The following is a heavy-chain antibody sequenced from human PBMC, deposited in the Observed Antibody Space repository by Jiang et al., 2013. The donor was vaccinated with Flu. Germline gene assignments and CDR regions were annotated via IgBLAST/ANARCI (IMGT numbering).Heavy chain of an antibody. Sequence: VQLVESGAEVKKPGASVKVSCKASGYIFTSFYMHWVRQAPGQGLEWMGTINPSGSSTSYTQNFQGRVTMTRDTSTNTVYMELNSLRSEDTAVYYCAGNIAGSSFDYWGQGTLVTVSS. D-gene: IGHD2/OR15-2a*01. J-gene: IGHJ4*02. V-gene: IGHV1-46*01. CDR1: GYIFTSFY. CDR2: INPSGSST. CDR3: AGNIAGSSFDY.